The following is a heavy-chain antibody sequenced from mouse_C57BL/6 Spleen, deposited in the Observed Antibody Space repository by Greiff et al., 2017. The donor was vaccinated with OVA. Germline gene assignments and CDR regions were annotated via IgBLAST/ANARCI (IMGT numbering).Heavy chain of an antibody. Sequence: EVKVVESGGGLVQPGGSLSLSCAASGFTFTDYYMSWVRQPPGKALEWMGFIRNKANGHTTEYSVSVKGRFTISRDNAQSILYLQMNALRAEDSATYYCAGNYYGSSCDYAMDYWGQGTSVTVSS. J-gene: IGHJ4*01. CDR2: IRNKANGHTT. D-gene: IGHD1-1*01. V-gene: IGHV7-3*01. CDR1: GFTFTDYY. CDR3: AGNYYGSSCDYAMDY.